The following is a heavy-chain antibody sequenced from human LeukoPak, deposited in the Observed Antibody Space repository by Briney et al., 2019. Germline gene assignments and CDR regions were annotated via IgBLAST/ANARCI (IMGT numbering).Heavy chain of an antibody. CDR2: MNPNSGNT. Sequence: GASVRVSCKASGYTFTSYDINWVRQATGQGLEWMGWMNPNSGNTGYAQKFQGRVTMTRNTSISTAYMELSSLRSEDTAVYYCAREGLEGYYDSSGFDYWGQGTLVTVSS. V-gene: IGHV1-8*01. CDR1: GYTFTSYD. D-gene: IGHD3-22*01. CDR3: AREGLEGYYDSSGFDY. J-gene: IGHJ4*02.